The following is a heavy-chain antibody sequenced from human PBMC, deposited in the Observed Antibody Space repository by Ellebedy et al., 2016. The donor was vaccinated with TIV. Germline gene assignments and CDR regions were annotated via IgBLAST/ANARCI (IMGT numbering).Heavy chain of an antibody. J-gene: IGHJ4*02. D-gene: IGHD7-27*01. CDR3: TKDLLRGIWGGSGRDY. CDR2: ISWRGHYI. CDR1: EFTFDDYA. V-gene: IGHV3-9*01. Sequence: SLKISXAASEFTFDDYAMHWVRQAPGKGLEWVSGISWRGHYIGYADSVRGRFTISRDNAKSSLYLQMNSLRIEDTAVYYCTKDLLRGIWGGSGRDYWGQGTPVTVSS.